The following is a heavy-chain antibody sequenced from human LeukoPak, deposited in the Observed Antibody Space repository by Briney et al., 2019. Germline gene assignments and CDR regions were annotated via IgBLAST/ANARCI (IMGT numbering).Heavy chain of an antibody. CDR3: ARGPPFGTGTTKDECFQH. Sequence: SETLSLSCAVYGGSFSGYYWSWIRQPPGKGLEWIGEINHSGSTNYNPSLKSRVTISVDTSKNQFSLKLSSVTAADTAVYYCARGPPFGTGTTKDECFQHWGQGTLVTVSS. CDR1: GGSFSGYY. CDR2: INHSGST. V-gene: IGHV4-34*01. J-gene: IGHJ1*01. D-gene: IGHD1-7*01.